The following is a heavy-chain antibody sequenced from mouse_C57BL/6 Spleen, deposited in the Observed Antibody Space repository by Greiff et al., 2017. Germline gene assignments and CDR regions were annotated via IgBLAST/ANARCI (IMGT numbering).Heavy chain of an antibody. CDR1: GFTFSDYG. CDR3: ARGNDYAVFAY. J-gene: IGHJ3*01. D-gene: IGHD2-4*01. V-gene: IGHV5-17*01. Sequence: VNVVESGGGLVKPGGSLKLSCAASGFTFSDYGMHWVRQAPEKGLEWVAYISSGSSTIYYADTVKGRFTISRDNAKNTLFLQMTSLRAEDTAMYYCARGNDYAVFAYWGQGTLVTVSA. CDR2: ISSGSSTI.